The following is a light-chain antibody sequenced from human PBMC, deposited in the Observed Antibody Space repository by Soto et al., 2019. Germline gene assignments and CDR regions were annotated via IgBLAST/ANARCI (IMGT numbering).Light chain of an antibody. CDR3: QQYYDWPIT. J-gene: IGKJ5*01. CDR2: DAS. CDR1: QSVSSRS. V-gene: IGKV3-15*01. Sequence: EIVLTQSPGTLSLSPGERATLSCRASQSVSSRSLAWYQQKPGQAPRLLIYDASTRATGIPARFSGSGSGTEFTLTISSLQSEDFAVYYCQQYYDWPITFGQGTRLEIK.